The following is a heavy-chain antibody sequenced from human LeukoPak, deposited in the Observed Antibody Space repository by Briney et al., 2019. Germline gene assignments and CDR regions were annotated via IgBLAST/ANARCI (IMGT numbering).Heavy chain of an antibody. CDR2: ISSSSSSI. V-gene: IGHV3-21*01. J-gene: IGHJ4*02. CDR3: ARDQGGSGGN. Sequence: GGFLRLSCAASGFTFSNYAMNWVRQAPWKGLEWVSSISSSSSSIYYADSVKGRFTISRDNAKNSVYLQMNSLRAEDTAVYYCARDQGGSGGNWGQGTLVTVSS. CDR1: GFTFSNYA. D-gene: IGHD3-10*01.